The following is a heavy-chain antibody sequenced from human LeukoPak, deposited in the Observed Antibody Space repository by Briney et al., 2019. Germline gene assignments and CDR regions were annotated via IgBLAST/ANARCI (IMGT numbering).Heavy chain of an antibody. J-gene: IGHJ6*03. CDR1: GYTFTSYA. D-gene: IGHD3-3*01. CDR3: VTVDIFGDRYYFYMDV. V-gene: IGHV1-3*01. CDR2: INAGNGNT. Sequence: ASVKVSCKASGYTFTSYAMHWVRQAPGQRLEWMGWINAGNGNTKYSQKFQGRVTITRDTSASTAYMELSSLTSDDTAVYYCVTVDIFGDRYYFYMDVWGEGTTVTVSS.